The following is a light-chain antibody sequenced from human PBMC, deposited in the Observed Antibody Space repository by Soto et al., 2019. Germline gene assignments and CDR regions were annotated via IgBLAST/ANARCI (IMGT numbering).Light chain of an antibody. J-gene: IGKJ4*01. CDR3: QQYHTYPLT. V-gene: IGKV1-5*01. CDR1: QSISSW. Sequence: DIQMTQSPSTLSASVGDRVTITCRASQSISSWLAWYQQKPGKAPKLLIYDASSVESGVPSRFSGSSSGTECTLSISSMQPDDFATYYCQQYHTYPLTFGGGTKVEIK. CDR2: DAS.